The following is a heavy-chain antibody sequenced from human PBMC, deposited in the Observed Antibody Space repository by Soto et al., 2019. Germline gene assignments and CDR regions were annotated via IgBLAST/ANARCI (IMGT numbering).Heavy chain of an antibody. V-gene: IGHV1-69*04. CDR3: ARDYSSGWYGDAFDI. J-gene: IGHJ3*02. D-gene: IGHD6-19*01. CDR2: IIPILGIA. Sequence: GASVKVSCKASGGTFSSYTISWVRQAPGQGLEWMGRIIPILGIANYAQKFQGRVTITADKSTSTAYMELRSLRSDDTAVYYCARDYSSGWYGDAFDIWGQGTMVTVSS. CDR1: GGTFSSYT.